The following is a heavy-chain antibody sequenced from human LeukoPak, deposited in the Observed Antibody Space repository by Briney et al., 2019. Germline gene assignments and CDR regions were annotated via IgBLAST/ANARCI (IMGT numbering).Heavy chain of an antibody. J-gene: IGHJ3*02. CDR1: GGSISSYY. V-gene: IGHV4-59*01. CDR3: ARARSFSDTAPFLAFDI. D-gene: IGHD5-18*01. CDR2: IYYSGST. Sequence: SETLSLTCTVSGGSISSYYWSWIRQPPGKGLEWIGYIYYSGSTNYNPSLKSRVTISVDTSKNQFSLKLSSVTAADTAVYYCARARSFSDTAPFLAFDIWGQGTMVTVSS.